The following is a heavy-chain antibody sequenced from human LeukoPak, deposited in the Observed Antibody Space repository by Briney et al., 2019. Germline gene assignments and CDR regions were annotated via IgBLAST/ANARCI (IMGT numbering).Heavy chain of an antibody. Sequence: PGGSLRLSCAASGFTFDDYGMSWVRQAPGKGLEWVSGINWNGGSTGYADSVKGRFTISRDNAKNSLYLQMNSLRAEDTALYYCASSLGNVNAFDIWGQGTMVTVSS. CDR2: INWNGGST. J-gene: IGHJ3*02. D-gene: IGHD1-1*01. CDR3: ASSLGNVNAFDI. V-gene: IGHV3-20*04. CDR1: GFTFDDYG.